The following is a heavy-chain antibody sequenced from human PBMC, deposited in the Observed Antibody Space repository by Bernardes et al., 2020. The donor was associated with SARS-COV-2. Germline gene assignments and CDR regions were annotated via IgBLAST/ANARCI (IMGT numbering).Heavy chain of an antibody. D-gene: IGHD6-19*01. CDR1: EITFSSYG. J-gene: IGHJ4*02. CDR3: AVIVVSGDWYFDY. Sequence: GGSLRLSCVASEITFSSYGMAWVRQSPEKGLEWVSSISRGADLTYYADSVKARFTVSRDNSKNTLYLQMNSLRAEDTALDYCAVIVVSGDWYFDYWGPGSLVTVSS. V-gene: IGHV3-23*01. CDR2: ISRGADLT.